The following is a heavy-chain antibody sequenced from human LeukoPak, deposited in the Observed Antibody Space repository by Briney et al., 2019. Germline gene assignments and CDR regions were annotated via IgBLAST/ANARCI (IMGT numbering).Heavy chain of an antibody. CDR2: INHSGST. J-gene: IGHJ4*02. Sequence: SETLSLTCAVYGGSFSGYYWSWICQPPGKGLEWIAEINHSGSTNYNPSLKSRVTISVDTSKNQFSLKLSSVTAADTAVYYCARVISGLLWFGELSPHHYFDYWGQGTLVTVSS. CDR3: ARVISGLLWFGELSPHHYFDY. D-gene: IGHD3-10*01. CDR1: GGSFSGYY. V-gene: IGHV4-34*01.